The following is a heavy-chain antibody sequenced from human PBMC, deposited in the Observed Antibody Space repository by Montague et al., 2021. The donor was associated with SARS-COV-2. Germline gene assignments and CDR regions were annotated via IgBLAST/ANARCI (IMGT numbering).Heavy chain of an antibody. V-gene: IGHV3-33*01. Sequence: SLRLSCAASGFTFSSYGMHWVRQAPGKGLEWVAVIWYDGSNKYYADSVKGRFTISRDNSKNTLYLQMNRLRAEDTAVYYCARILSYYYGMDVWGQGTTVTVSS. CDR1: GFTFSSYG. J-gene: IGHJ6*02. D-gene: IGHD2-15*01. CDR2: IWYDGSNK. CDR3: ARILSYYYGMDV.